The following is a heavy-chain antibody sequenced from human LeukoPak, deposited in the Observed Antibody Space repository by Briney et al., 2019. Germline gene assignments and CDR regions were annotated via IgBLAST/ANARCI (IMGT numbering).Heavy chain of an antibody. V-gene: IGHV5-51*07. J-gene: IGHJ5*01. CDR1: GYRFTSHW. D-gene: IGHD6-13*01. Sequence: GESLKISCKGFGYRFTSHWIGWVHQMPGKGLEWMGIIYPGDSDTRYSPSFQGQVTISADKSISTAYLQWSSLKASDTAMYYCARLEAVAGYNWFDPWGQGTLVTVSS. CDR2: IYPGDSDT. CDR3: ARLEAVAGYNWFDP.